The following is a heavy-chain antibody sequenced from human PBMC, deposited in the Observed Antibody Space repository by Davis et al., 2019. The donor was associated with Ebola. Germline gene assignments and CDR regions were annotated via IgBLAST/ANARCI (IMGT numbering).Heavy chain of an antibody. V-gene: IGHV3-48*03. D-gene: IGHD5-12*01. CDR2: ISSSGSTI. J-gene: IGHJ6*02. CDR1: GFPFSSYE. Sequence: GGSLRPSCAASGFPFSSYEMNWVRQAPGKGLEWVSYISSSGSTIYYADSVKGRFTISRDNAKNSLYLQMNSLRAEDTAVYYCARSGYDRRDYYYYGMDVWGQGTTVTVSS. CDR3: ARSGYDRRDYYYYGMDV.